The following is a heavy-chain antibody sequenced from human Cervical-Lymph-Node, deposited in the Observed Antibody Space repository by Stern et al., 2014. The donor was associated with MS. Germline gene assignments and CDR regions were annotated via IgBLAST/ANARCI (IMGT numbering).Heavy chain of an antibody. V-gene: IGHV2-5*02. CDR1: GFSVTTAGVG. CDR3: AHSRVKYCRGGTCYSSLFDY. D-gene: IGHD2-15*01. J-gene: IGHJ4*02. Sequence: QITLKESGPTLVKPTQTVTLTCTLSGFSVTTAGVGVGWIRQPPGKALEWLALIYWDADKLYSPSLKNRLTITKDTSKNQVVLIMTDVDPVDTATYYCAHSRVKYCRGGTCYSSLFDYWGQGILVTVSS. CDR2: IYWDADK.